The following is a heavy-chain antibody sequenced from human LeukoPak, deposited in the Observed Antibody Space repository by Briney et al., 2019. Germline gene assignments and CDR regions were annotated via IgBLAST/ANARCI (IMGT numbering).Heavy chain of an antibody. J-gene: IGHJ5*02. Sequence: PSETLSLTCTVSGGSISSGGYYWSWIRQHPGRGLEWIGYIYYSGSTYYNPSLKSRVTISVDASKNQFSLKLSSVTAADTAVYYCASVYGRDNWFDPWGQGTLVTVSS. D-gene: IGHD1-14*01. CDR2: IYYSGST. CDR1: GGSISSGGYY. CDR3: ASVYGRDNWFDP. V-gene: IGHV4-31*03.